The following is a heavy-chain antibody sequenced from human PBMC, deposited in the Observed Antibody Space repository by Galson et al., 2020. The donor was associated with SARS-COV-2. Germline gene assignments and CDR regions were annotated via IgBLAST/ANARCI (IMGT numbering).Heavy chain of an antibody. CDR3: VRSYGPGYGMEV. CDR1: GFSISPWD. J-gene: IGHJ6*02. Sequence: GGSLRLSCVGSGFSISPWDMHWVRQGTGERLEWVSGIGTAGDTSYPDSVKGRFTISRENVRNSLYLQMNNLRAGDTAVYYCVRSYGPGYGMEVWGQGTTVTVSS. D-gene: IGHD3-10*01. V-gene: IGHV3-13*01. CDR2: IGTAGDT.